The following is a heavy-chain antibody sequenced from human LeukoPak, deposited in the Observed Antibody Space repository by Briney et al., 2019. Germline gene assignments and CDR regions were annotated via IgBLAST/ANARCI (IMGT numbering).Heavy chain of an antibody. CDR2: IIPILGIA. CDR1: GGTFSSYA. V-gene: IGHV1-69*04. D-gene: IGHD6-19*01. CDR3: ARLEGEAVAGPRDY. Sequence: SVKVSCKASGGTFSSYAIIWVRQAPGQGLEWMGRIIPILGIANYAQKFQGRVTITADKSTSTAYMELSSLRSEDTAVYYCARLEGEAVAGPRDYWGQGTLVTVSS. J-gene: IGHJ4*02.